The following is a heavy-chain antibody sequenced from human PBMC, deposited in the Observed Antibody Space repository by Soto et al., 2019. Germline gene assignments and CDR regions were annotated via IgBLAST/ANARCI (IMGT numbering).Heavy chain of an antibody. J-gene: IGHJ4*02. CDR2: IYNGGST. CDR1: GDSVSSVGFH. Sequence: SETLSLTCTVSGDSVSSVGFHWAWLRRPPGKGLEWIGYIYNGGSTYYRPSLESRMHTSLDATRNHYSLRLTSVTAADTAVYFCARAPVGLDTISYFDYWGQGKLVTVSS. CDR3: ARAPVGLDTISYFDY. V-gene: IGHV4-30-4*01. D-gene: IGHD3-3*01.